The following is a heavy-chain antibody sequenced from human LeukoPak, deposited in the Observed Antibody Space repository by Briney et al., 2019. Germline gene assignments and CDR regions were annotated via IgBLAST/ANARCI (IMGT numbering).Heavy chain of an antibody. D-gene: IGHD3-3*01. Sequence: PGGSLRLSCAASGFTFDDYAMHWVRQAPGKGLEWVSGISWKSGSIGYADSVKGRFTISRDNAKNSLYLQMNSLRAEDTALYYCAKDMNDFSRGMDVWGQGTTVTVSS. V-gene: IGHV3-9*01. CDR1: GFTFDDYA. CDR2: ISWKSGSI. CDR3: AKDMNDFSRGMDV. J-gene: IGHJ6*02.